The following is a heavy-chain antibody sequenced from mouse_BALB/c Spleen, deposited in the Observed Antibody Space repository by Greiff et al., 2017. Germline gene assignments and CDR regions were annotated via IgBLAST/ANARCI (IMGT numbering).Heavy chain of an antibody. CDR2: INPSTGYT. V-gene: IGHV1-7*01. CDR3: ARSRTVTGYFDD. CDR1: GYTFTSYW. J-gene: IGHJ2*01. D-gene: IGHD3-3*01. Sequence: VQLQQSGAELAKPGASVKMSCKASGYTFTSYWMHWVKQRPGQGLEWIGYINPSTGYTEYNQKFKDKATLTADKSSSTAYMQLSSLTSEDSAVYYCARSRTVTGYFDDWGQGTTLTVSS.